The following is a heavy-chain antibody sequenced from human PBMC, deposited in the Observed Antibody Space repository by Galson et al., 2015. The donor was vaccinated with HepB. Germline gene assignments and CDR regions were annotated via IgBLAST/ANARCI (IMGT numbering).Heavy chain of an antibody. CDR2: SSSGNGNT. V-gene: IGHV1-3*01. Sequence: SVKVSCKASGYTFSNYAIHWVRQAPGQSLEWMGWSSSGNGNTKYSQNFQGRVTMTTDTSTSTAYMELRSLRSDDSAVYYCVRHYNNRFDPWGQGTLVTVSS. CDR1: GYTFSNYA. J-gene: IGHJ5*02. D-gene: IGHD4-11*01. CDR3: VRHYNNRFDP.